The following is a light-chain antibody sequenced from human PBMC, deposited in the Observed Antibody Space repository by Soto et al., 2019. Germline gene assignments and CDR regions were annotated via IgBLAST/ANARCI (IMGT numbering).Light chain of an antibody. V-gene: IGLV1-51*01. J-gene: IGLJ1*01. CDR2: DNN. CDR1: SSNIGTNA. Sequence: QSVLTQPPSASGTPGQRVTISCSGGSSNIGTNAVNWYQQLPGTAPKLLIYDNNKRPSGIPDRFSGSKSGTSATLGITGLQTGDEADYYCGTWDSSLSAGVFGTGTKVTVL. CDR3: GTWDSSLSAGV.